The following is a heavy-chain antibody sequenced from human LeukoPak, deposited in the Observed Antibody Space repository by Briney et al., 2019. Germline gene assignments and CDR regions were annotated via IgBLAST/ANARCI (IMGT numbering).Heavy chain of an antibody. CDR1: GFTFSSYG. V-gene: IGHV3-33*06. CDR3: PKGTTTAMVTSAFDI. CDR2: LWYDGSNK. J-gene: IGHJ3*02. Sequence: GGSLRLSCAASGFTFSSYGMHWVRQAPGKGLEWVAVLWYDGSNKYYADSVKGRFTISRDNSKNTLYLQMNSLRAEDTAVYYCPKGTTTAMVTSAFDIWGQGTMVTVSS. D-gene: IGHD5-18*01.